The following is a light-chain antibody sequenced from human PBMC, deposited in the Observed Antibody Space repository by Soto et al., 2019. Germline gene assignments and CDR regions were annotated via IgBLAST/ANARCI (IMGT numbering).Light chain of an antibody. CDR1: SSDVGGYNY. CDR2: EVS. CDR3: SSYTSSSTLVV. Sequence: QSALTQPASVSGSPGQSITISCTGTSSDVGGYNYVSWYQQHPGKAPKLMISEVSNRPSGVSNRFSGSKSGNTASLTISGLQAEDEADYYCSSYTSSSTLVVLGTGTRSXS. J-gene: IGLJ1*01. V-gene: IGLV2-14*01.